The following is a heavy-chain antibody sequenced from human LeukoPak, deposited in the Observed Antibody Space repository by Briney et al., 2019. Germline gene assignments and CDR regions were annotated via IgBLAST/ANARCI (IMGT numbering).Heavy chain of an antibody. D-gene: IGHD3-16*01. CDR3: ARLYVYYYYMDV. CDR2: IYYSGST. CDR1: GGSISSSSYY. Sequence: PSETLSLTCTVSGGSISSSSYYWGWIRQPPGKGLEWIGSIYYSGSTYYHPSLKSRVTISVDTSKNQFSLKLSSVTAADTAVYYCARLYVYYYYMDVWGKGTTVTVSS. V-gene: IGHV4-39*01. J-gene: IGHJ6*03.